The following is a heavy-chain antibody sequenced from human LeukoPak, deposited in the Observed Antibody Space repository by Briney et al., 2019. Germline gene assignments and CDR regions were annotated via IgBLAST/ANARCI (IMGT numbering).Heavy chain of an antibody. CDR2: IIPIFGTA. CDR1: GGTFSSYA. Sequence: ASVKVSCKASGGTFSSYAISWVRQAPGQGLEWMGGIIPIFGTANYAQKFQGRVTITADESTSTACMELSSLRSEDTAVYYCARGFQQLDLQYYFDYWGQGTLVTVSS. CDR3: ARGFQQLDLQYYFDY. V-gene: IGHV1-69*13. D-gene: IGHD6-13*01. J-gene: IGHJ4*02.